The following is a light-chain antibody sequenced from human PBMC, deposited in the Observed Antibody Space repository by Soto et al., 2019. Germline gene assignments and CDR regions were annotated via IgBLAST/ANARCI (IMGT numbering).Light chain of an antibody. CDR1: QSVSSY. CDR3: QQYGSSGT. V-gene: IGKV3-20*01. J-gene: IGKJ1*01. CDR2: GAS. Sequence: EIVLTQSPATLSLSPGESATLSCRASQSVSSYLAWYQQKPGQAPSLLIYGASNRATGIPDRFSGSGSGTEFTLTISRLEPEDFAVYYCQQYGSSGTFGQGTKVDI.